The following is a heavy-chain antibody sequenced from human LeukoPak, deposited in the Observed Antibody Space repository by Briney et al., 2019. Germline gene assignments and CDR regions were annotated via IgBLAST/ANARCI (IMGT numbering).Heavy chain of an antibody. CDR2: FYYSGGT. CDR1: GGSISSSSYY. V-gene: IGHV4-39*01. D-gene: IGHD6-19*01. CDR3: ARHPNSRLVNIDC. Sequence: SETLSLTCTVSGGSISSSSYYWGWIRQPPGKGLEWIGSFYYSGGTYYNPSLKSRVTISVDTSKTQFSLKLSSVTAADTAVYYCARHPNSRLVNIDCWGQGTLVTVSS. J-gene: IGHJ4*02.